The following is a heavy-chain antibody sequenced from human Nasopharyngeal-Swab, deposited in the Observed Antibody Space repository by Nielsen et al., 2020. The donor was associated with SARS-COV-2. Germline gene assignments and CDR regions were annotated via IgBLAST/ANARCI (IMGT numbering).Heavy chain of an antibody. CDR3: TTDYYFDY. CDR2: IGDKAHNYAT. V-gene: IGHV3-73*01. J-gene: IGHJ4*02. Sequence: VRQAPGKGLEWVGRIGDKAHNYATTYAASVKGRFTISRDDSKNTAFLQMDSRKTEDTALYYCTTDYYFDYWGQGTLVTVSS.